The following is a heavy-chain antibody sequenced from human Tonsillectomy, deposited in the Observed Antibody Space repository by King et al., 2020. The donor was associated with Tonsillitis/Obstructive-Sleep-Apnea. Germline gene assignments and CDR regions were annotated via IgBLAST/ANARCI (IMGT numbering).Heavy chain of an antibody. CDR3: ATDGDCNGGIGWFDP. J-gene: IGHJ5*02. V-gene: IGHV3-21*01. CDR1: GFTFSSYS. Sequence: VQLVESGGGLVKPGGSLKLSCAASGFTFSSYSMNWVRQAPGKGLEWVSSISSSSSHIYYADSVKGRFTISRDNAKNSLYLQMNSLRAEDTAVYYCATDGDCNGGIGWFDPWGQGTLVTVSS. CDR2: ISSSSSHI. D-gene: IGHD2-21*02.